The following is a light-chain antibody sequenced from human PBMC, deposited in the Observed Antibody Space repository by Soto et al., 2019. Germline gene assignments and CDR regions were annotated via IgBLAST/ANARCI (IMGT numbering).Light chain of an antibody. V-gene: IGLV1-40*01. J-gene: IGLJ1*01. CDR2: GNN. Sequence: QSVLTQPPSVSGAPGQRVTISCTGSSSNIGAGYDVHWYQQRPGTAPKLLIFGNNNRPSGVPDRFSGSKSGTSASLAITGLQAEDEGDYYCQSYDSTLSARYVFXTGTKGTVL. CDR1: SSNIGAGYD. CDR3: QSYDSTLSARYV.